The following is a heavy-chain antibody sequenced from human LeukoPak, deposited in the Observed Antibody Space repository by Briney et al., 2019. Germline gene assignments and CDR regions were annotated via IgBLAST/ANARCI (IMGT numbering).Heavy chain of an antibody. J-gene: IGHJ4*02. Sequence: SETLSLTCTVSGGSISSSSYYRGWTRQPPGKGLEWIGSIYYSGSTYYNPSLKSRVTISVDTSKNQFSLKLSSVTAADTAVYYCARRSMVRGVILFDYWGQGTLVTVSS. D-gene: IGHD3-10*01. CDR1: GGSISSSSYY. CDR3: ARRSMVRGVILFDY. V-gene: IGHV4-39*01. CDR2: IYYSGST.